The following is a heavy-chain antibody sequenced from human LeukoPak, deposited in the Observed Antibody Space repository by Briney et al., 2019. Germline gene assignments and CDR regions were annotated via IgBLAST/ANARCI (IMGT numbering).Heavy chain of an antibody. CDR1: GYTFTSYG. V-gene: IGHV1-18*01. Sequence: GASVKVSCKASGYTFTSYGISWVRQAPGQGLEWMGWISAYNGNTNYAQKLQGRVTMTTDTSTSTAYMELRSLRSDDTAVYYCARAYYDFWSGPHPGVQDDAFDIWGQGTMVTVSS. J-gene: IGHJ3*02. CDR2: ISAYNGNT. D-gene: IGHD3-3*01. CDR3: ARAYYDFWSGPHPGVQDDAFDI.